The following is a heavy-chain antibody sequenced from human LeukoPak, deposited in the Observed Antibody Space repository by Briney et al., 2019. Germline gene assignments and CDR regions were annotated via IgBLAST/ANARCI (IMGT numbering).Heavy chain of an antibody. V-gene: IGHV3-20*04. CDR2: INWNGGST. J-gene: IGHJ4*02. CDR3: ASYCSRTSCYQDY. D-gene: IGHD2-2*01. Sequence: RSGGSLRLSCAASGFIFDDYGMSWARQAPGKGLEWVSGINWNGGSTGYTDSVKGRFTISRDNAKNSLYLQMNSLRAEDTALYYCASYCSRTSCYQDYWGQGTPVTVSS. CDR1: GFIFDDYG.